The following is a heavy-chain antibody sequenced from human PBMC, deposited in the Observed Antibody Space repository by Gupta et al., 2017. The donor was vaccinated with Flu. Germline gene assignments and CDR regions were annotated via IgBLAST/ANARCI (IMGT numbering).Heavy chain of an antibody. Sequence: EVQLVESGGGLVKPGGSLRLSCDASEFTFRSSSMNWTRQFPGKGLEWVSSISSSSSYIYYADSVKGRFTISRDNAKNSLYLQMNSLRAEDTAGYYCARHGPWIQLWFGDYWGQGTLVTVSS. CDR3: ARHGPWIQLWFGDY. J-gene: IGHJ4*02. D-gene: IGHD5-18*01. CDR2: ISSSSSYI. CDR1: EFTFRSSS. V-gene: IGHV3-21*01.